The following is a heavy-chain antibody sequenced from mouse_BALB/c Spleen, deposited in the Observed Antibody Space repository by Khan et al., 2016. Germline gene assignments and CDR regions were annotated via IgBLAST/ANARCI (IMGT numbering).Heavy chain of an antibody. Sequence: EVQLVETGGGLVQPKGSLKLSCAASGFTFNTNAMNWVRQSPGKGLELVARIRSKSNNYATYYADSVKDRFTISRDDSQSMLYPQMNNLQAEDTALYYCVREVGFAYWGQGTLFTVSA. CDR3: VREVGFAY. CDR1: GFTFNTNA. J-gene: IGHJ3*01. V-gene: IGHV10S3*01. D-gene: IGHD1-3*01. CDR2: IRSKSNNYAT.